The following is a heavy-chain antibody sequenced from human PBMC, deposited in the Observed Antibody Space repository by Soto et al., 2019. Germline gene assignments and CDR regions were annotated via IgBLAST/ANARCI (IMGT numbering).Heavy chain of an antibody. J-gene: IGHJ5*02. CDR3: ARDLSMGGFDP. V-gene: IGHV3-30*03. D-gene: IGHD3-16*01. Sequence: QMHLMESGGGVVQPGRSLRLSCAASGLSFRNYAMHWVRQAPGKGLEWVATISHDGRGLYYGDAMGGRFTISRDNSKSTVYLQVNSLRIEDTAVYSCARDLSMGGFDPWGQGTLVTVSS. CDR2: ISHDGRGL. CDR1: GLSFRNYA.